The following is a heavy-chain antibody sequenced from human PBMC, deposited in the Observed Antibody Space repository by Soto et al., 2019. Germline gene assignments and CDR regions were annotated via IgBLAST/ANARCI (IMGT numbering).Heavy chain of an antibody. CDR2: ISHDGSEK. CDR3: AKLVGGVKAIGAPGDWLDP. Sequence: QVQLVESGGGVVQPGDSLRLSCAASGFMFSGYGMHWIRQAPGKGLEWVAVISHDGSEKYYGDSVKGRCTVSRDNSTNTLFLQIDSLRAEDTAVYYCAKLVGGVKAIGAPGDWLDPWGQGTLVTVSS. D-gene: IGHD3-3*01. V-gene: IGHV3-30*18. CDR1: GFMFSGYG. J-gene: IGHJ5*02.